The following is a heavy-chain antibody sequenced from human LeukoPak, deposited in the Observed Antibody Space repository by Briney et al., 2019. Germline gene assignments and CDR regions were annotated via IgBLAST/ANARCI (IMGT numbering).Heavy chain of an antibody. J-gene: IGHJ5*02. CDR2: IYYSGRT. CDR3: ARAPSDAWFDP. Sequence: SETLSLTCTVSGGSISSYYWSWIRQPPGKGLEWIGYIYYSGRTYYNPSLKSRLTISQDTSKNQFSLRLRSVTAADTAVYYCARAPSDAWFDPWGQGTLVTVSS. V-gene: IGHV4-59*12. D-gene: IGHD2-8*01. CDR1: GGSISSYY.